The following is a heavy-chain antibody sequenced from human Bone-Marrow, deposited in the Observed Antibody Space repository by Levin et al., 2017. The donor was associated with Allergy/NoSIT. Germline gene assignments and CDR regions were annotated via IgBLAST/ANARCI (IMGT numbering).Heavy chain of an antibody. V-gene: IGHV3-11*01. J-gene: IGHJ4*02. D-gene: IGHD6-13*01. CDR3: ARALGSSSWYAY. CDR2: ISSSGSTI. CDR1: GFTFSDYY. Sequence: GESLKISCAASGFTFSDYYMSWIRQAPGKGLEWVSYISSSGSTIFYSDSVKGRFTISRDNAKNSLYLQMNSLRAEDTAVYYCARALGSSSWYAYWGQGTLVTVSS.